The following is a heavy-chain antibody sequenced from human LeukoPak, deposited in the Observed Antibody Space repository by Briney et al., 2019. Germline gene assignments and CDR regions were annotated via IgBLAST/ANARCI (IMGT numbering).Heavy chain of an antibody. CDR2: IIPIFGTA. J-gene: IGHJ6*02. V-gene: IGHV1-69*13. CDR1: GGTFSSCA. D-gene: IGHD6-6*01. Sequence: GASVKVSCKASGGTFSSCAISWVRQAPGQGLEWMGGIIPIFGTANYAQKFQGKVTITADESTSTAYMELSSLRSEDTAVYYCARLPLRSIAVGYYGMDVWGQGTTVTVSS. CDR3: ARLPLRSIAVGYYGMDV.